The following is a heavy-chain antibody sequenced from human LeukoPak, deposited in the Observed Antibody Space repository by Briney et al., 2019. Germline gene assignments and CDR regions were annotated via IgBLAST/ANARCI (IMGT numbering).Heavy chain of an antibody. V-gene: IGHV4-59*03. D-gene: IGHD5-18*01. CDR3: ATIRDTAHRYWYFDL. J-gene: IGHJ2*01. Sequence: TSETLSLTCTVSGGSISSYYWSWIRQPPGKGLEWIGYIYYSGSTNYNPSLKSRVTISVDTSKNQFSLKLSSLTAADTAVYYCATIRDTAHRYWYFDLWGRGTLGIVSS. CDR2: IYYSGST. CDR1: GGSISSYY.